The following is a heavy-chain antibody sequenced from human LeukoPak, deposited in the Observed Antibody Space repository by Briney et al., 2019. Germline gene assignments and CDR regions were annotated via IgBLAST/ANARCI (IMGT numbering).Heavy chain of an antibody. J-gene: IGHJ5*02. V-gene: IGHV6-1*01. D-gene: IGHD6-19*01. CDR2: TYYRSKWYN. Sequence: SQTLSLTFAISGDSVSSNSAAWNWIRQSPSRGLEWLGRTYYRSKWYNDYAISVKSRITINPDTSKNQFSLQLNSVTPEDTAMYYCARGMDTSAWFWFDPWGQGTLVTVSS. CDR1: GDSVSSNSAA. CDR3: ARGMDTSAWFWFDP.